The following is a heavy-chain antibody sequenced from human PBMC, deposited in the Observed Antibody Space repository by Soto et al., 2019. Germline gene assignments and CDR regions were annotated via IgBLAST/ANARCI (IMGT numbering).Heavy chain of an antibody. Sequence: PGGSLRLSCAASGFTFSSYGMHWVRQAPGKGLEWVAVISYDGSNKYYADSVKGRFTISRDSSKNTLYLQMNSLRAEDTAVYYCAKDQDYGDYAYAFDIWGKGTMVTVSS. V-gene: IGHV3-30*18. CDR1: GFTFSSYG. J-gene: IGHJ3*02. CDR2: ISYDGSNK. D-gene: IGHD4-17*01. CDR3: AKDQDYGDYAYAFDI.